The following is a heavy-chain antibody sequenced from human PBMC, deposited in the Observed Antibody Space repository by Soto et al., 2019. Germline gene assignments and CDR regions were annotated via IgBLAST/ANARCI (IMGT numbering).Heavy chain of an antibody. J-gene: IGHJ4*02. CDR2: IYPGDSDT. CDR1: GFSFHSYW. CDR3: ARRGAYHYDSSGYSGGF. Sequence: GQSLKISCKGSGFSFHSYWIGWVRQMPGKGLEWMGIIYPGDSDTRYSPSFQGQVTISVDKSVSTAYLQWSSLKASYTAMYYCARRGAYHYDSSGYSGGFWGQGSLVTVSS. D-gene: IGHD3-22*01. V-gene: IGHV5-51*01.